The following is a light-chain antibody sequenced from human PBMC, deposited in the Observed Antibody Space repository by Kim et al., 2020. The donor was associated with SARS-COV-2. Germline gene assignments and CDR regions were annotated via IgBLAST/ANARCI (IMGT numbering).Light chain of an antibody. CDR3: QSYDSSNWV. CDR1: SGSIASSY. J-gene: IGLJ3*02. V-gene: IGLV6-57*01. Sequence: GKTVTISCTRSSGSIASSYVQWYQQRPRSSPTTVIYEENQRPSGVPDRFSGSIDSSSNSASLTISGLKTEDEADYYCQSYDSSNWVFGGGTKLTVL. CDR2: EEN.